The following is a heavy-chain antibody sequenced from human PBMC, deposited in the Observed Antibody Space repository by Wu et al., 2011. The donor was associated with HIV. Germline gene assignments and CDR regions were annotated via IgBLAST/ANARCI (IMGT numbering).Heavy chain of an antibody. CDR3: AREGNSGYDWAGLDY. CDR1: GGTFSSYA. D-gene: IGHD5-12*01. J-gene: IGHJ4*02. V-gene: IGHV1-69*05. CDR2: IIPIFGTS. Sequence: QVQLVQSGAEVKKPGSSVKVSCKASGGTFSSYAISWVRQAPGQGLEWMGRIIPIFGTSNYAQKFQGRVTMTRDTSISTAYMELSRLRSDDTAVYYCAREGNSGYDWAGLDYWGQGTLVTVSS.